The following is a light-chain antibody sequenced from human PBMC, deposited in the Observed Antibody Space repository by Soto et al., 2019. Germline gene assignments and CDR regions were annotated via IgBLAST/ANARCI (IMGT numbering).Light chain of an antibody. CDR1: QGISSY. J-gene: IGKJ4*01. Sequence: DIQLTQSPSFLSASVGDRVTITCRASQGISSYLAWYQQKPGKAPKLLIYAASTLQSGVPSRFSGSGSGTEFTLTISSLQPEDFAAYYCQQYNNWPLTFGGGTKVDIK. CDR3: QQYNNWPLT. V-gene: IGKV1-9*01. CDR2: AAS.